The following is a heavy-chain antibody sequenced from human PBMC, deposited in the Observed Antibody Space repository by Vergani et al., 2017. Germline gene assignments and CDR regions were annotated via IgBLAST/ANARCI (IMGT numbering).Heavy chain of an antibody. CDR2: ISGSSSSK. Sequence: EVQLVESGGGLVQPGGSLRLSCAASGFTFSSYSMNWVRQAPGKGLEWVSSISGSSSSKYYADSVKGRFTISRDNAKNSLYLQMNSLRAEDTAVYYCARDRAGRSSSWSDYWGQGTLVTVSS. D-gene: IGHD6-13*01. J-gene: IGHJ4*02. CDR3: ARDRAGRSSSWSDY. V-gene: IGHV3-48*01. CDR1: GFTFSSYS.